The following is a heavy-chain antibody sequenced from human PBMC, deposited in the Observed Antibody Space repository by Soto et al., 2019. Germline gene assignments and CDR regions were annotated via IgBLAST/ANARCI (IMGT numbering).Heavy chain of an antibody. CDR1: GGSISSGGYY. V-gene: IGHV4-31*03. D-gene: IGHD5-18*01. CDR3: ARDRRGYSYGFFDY. Sequence: SETLSLTCTVSGGSISSGGYYWSWIRQHPGKGLEWIGYIYYSGSTYYNPSLKSRVTISVGTSKNQFSLKLSSVTAADTAVYYCARDRRGYSYGFFDYWGQGTLVTVSS. J-gene: IGHJ4*02. CDR2: IYYSGST.